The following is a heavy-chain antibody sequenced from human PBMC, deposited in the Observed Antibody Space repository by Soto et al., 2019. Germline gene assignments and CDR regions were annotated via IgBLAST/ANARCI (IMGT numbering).Heavy chain of an antibody. CDR2: FGVDYVT. D-gene: IGHD2-8*02. Sequence: EVQLLESGGGLIQPGGSLRLSCATFGFSFSNYAMSWVRQAPGKGLEWVSGFGVDYVTYYADSVRGRFTISRDNSKNTLYLQMNRRRAEDTALYYCAKAKGSFDHTGPDQWGQGTLVTVSS. J-gene: IGHJ4*02. CDR3: AKAKGSFDHTGPDQ. V-gene: IGHV3-23*01. CDR1: GFSFSNYA.